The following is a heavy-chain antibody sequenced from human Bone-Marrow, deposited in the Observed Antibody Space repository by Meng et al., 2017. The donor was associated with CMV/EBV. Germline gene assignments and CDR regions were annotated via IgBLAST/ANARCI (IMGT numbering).Heavy chain of an antibody. CDR1: GGSISSRSYY. Sequence: SETLSLTCTVSGGSISSRSYYWGWIRQPPGEGLEWIGSIYYSGSTYYNPSLKSRVTISVDPSKNPFSLKLSSVTAADTAVYYCARHLPLGYCSSTSCRGGYLQHWGQGTLVTVSS. J-gene: IGHJ1*01. D-gene: IGHD2-2*01. V-gene: IGHV4-39*01. CDR3: ARHLPLGYCSSTSCRGGYLQH. CDR2: IYYSGST.